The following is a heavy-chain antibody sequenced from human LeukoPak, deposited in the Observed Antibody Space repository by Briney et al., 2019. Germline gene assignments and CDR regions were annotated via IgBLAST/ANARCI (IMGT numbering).Heavy chain of an antibody. V-gene: IGHV2-5*02. CDR3: AHRPRARQQLYFDY. CDR2: IYWDDDK. Sequence: GSGPTLLKPTQTLTLTCTFSGFSLSTSGVGVGWIRQPPGKALEWLALIYWDDDKRYSPSLKSRLTITKDTSKNQVVLTMTNMDPVDTATYYCAHRPRARQQLYFDYWGQGTLVTVSS. J-gene: IGHJ4*02. CDR1: GFSLSTSGVG. D-gene: IGHD6-13*01.